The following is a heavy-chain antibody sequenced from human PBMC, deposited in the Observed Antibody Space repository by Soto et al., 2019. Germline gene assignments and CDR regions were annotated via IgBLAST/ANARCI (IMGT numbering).Heavy chain of an antibody. CDR2: IYYSGST. D-gene: IGHD3-22*01. V-gene: IGHV4-31*03. CDR3: ARDFAYYDSSGYWGGLGMDV. Sequence: QVQLQESGPGLVKPSQTLSLTCTVSGGSISSGGYYWSWIRQHPGKGLEWIGYIYYSGSTYYNPSVKSRVTISVDTSKNQFSLKLSSVTAADTAVYYCARDFAYYDSSGYWGGLGMDVWGQGTTVTVSS. J-gene: IGHJ6*02. CDR1: GGSISSGGYY.